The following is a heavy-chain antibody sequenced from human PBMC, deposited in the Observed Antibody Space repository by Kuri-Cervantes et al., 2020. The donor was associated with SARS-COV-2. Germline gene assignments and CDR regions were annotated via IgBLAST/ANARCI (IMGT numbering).Heavy chain of an antibody. V-gene: IGHV3-21*01. D-gene: IGHD1-7*01. CDR3: ARVSYNWNYGLAYFDY. CDR1: GFTFSRYS. CDR2: ISSSSSYI. Sequence: LSLTCADSGFTFSRYSMNWVRQAPGKGLEWVHSISSSSSYIYYADSVKGRFTISRDSAKNSLYLQMKSLRAKDTAVYYCARVSYNWNYGLAYFDYWGQGTRVTVSS. J-gene: IGHJ4*02.